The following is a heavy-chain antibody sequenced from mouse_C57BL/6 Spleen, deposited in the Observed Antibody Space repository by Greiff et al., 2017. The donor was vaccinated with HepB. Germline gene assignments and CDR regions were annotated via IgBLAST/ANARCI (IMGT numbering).Heavy chain of an antibody. CDR1: GFNIKDDY. D-gene: IGHD2-5*01. J-gene: IGHJ2*01. CDR3: TTSGYSKPFDY. Sequence: VQLQQSGAELVRPGASVKLSCTASGFNIKDDYMHWVKQRPEQGLEWIGWIDPENGDTEYASKFQGKATITADTSSNTAYLQLSSLTSEDTAVYYCTTSGYSKPFDYWGQGTTLTVSS. V-gene: IGHV14-4*01. CDR2: IDPENGDT.